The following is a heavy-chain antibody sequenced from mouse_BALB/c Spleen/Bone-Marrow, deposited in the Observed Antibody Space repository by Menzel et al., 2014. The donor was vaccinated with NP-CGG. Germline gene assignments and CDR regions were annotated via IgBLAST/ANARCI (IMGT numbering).Heavy chain of an antibody. CDR2: IDPSSGYS. D-gene: IGHD2-3*01. Sequence: QVQLQQSGAELARPGASVKMSCKASGYTLTSYTMHWIKQRPGQGLEWIGYIDPSSGYSNYNQKFKDKATLTADISSSTAYMQLSSLTSEDSAVYYCAPYDGYYNWYFDVWGAGTTVTVSS. J-gene: IGHJ1*01. V-gene: IGHV1-4*01. CDR1: GYTLTSYT. CDR3: APYDGYYNWYFDV.